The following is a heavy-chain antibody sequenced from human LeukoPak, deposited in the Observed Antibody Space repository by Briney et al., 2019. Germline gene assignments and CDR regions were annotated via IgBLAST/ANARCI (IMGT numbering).Heavy chain of an antibody. D-gene: IGHD5-12*01. CDR1: GFTFSSYA. J-gene: IGHJ4*02. CDR2: ISYDGSNK. V-gene: IGHV3-30*03. CDR3: ARTKNIVATIYY. Sequence: GGSLRLSCAASGFTFSSYAMSWVRQAPGKGLEWVAVISYDGSNKYYADSVKGRFTISRDNSKNTPYLQMNSLRAEDTAVYYCARTKNIVATIYYWGQGTLVTVSS.